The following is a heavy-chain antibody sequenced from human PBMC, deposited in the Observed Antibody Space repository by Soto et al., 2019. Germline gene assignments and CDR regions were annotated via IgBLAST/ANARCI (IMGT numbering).Heavy chain of an antibody. V-gene: IGHV1-18*04. CDR3: ARDEQRLRINGFDY. CDR1: GYTFTSYG. D-gene: IGHD5-12*01. J-gene: IGHJ4*02. CDR2: ISAYNGNT. Sequence: VASVKVSCKASGYTFTSYGISWVRQAPGQGLEWMGWISAYNGNTNYAQKLQGRVTMTTDTSTSTAYMELRSLRSDDTAVYYCARDEQRLRINGFDYWGQGTLVTVSS.